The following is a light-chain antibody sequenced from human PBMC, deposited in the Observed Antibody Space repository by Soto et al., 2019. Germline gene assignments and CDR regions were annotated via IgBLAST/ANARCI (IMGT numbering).Light chain of an antibody. J-gene: IGKJ1*01. Sequence: AIQMTQSPSSLSASVGDRVTITCRASQGMRNDLGWYQQKPGRAPKLLIYAASSLQSGVPSRFGGSGSGTDVTLTISSLQPEDFATYYCLQDYNYPRTFGQGTKVEIK. CDR2: AAS. V-gene: IGKV1-6*01. CDR3: LQDYNYPRT. CDR1: QGMRND.